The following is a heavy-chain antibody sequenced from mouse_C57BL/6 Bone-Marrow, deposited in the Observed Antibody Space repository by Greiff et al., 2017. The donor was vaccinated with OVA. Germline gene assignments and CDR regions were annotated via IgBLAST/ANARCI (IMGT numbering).Heavy chain of an antibody. Sequence: EVQLQQSGAELVRPGASVKLSCTASGFNIKDDYMHWVKQRPEQGLEWIGWIDPENGDTEYASKFQGKATITADTSSNTAYLQLSSLTSEDTAVYYFTTIAGLLLRSYWGQGTSVTVPS. D-gene: IGHD1-1*01. CDR2: IDPENGDT. J-gene: IGHJ4*01. V-gene: IGHV14-4*01. CDR3: TTIAGLLLRSY. CDR1: GFNIKDDY.